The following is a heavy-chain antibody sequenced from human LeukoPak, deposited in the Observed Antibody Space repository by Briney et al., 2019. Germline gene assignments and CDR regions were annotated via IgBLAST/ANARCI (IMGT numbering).Heavy chain of an antibody. J-gene: IGHJ4*02. V-gene: IGHV3-7*01. CDR3: ARDVVGSLDY. CDR1: GFTFSTYW. CDR2: IKGDESAR. Sequence: PGGSLRLSCAASGFTFSTYWMAWVRQAPGKGLEWVANIKGDESARHQADSVKGRFTISRDNTQNSVYLQMSSLRGEDTAVYYCARDVVGSLDYWGQVTLVTVSS. D-gene: IGHD1-26*01.